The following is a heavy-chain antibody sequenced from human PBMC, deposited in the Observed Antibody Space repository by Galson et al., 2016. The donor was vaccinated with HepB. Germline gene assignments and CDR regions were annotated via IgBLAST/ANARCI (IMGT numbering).Heavy chain of an antibody. CDR3: ARVSYRSGVTAIF. D-gene: IGHD3-16*02. V-gene: IGHV4-59*01. J-gene: IGHJ4*02. CDR2: IYHSGGT. CDR1: DGSISSDF. Sequence: SETLSLTCTVSDGSISSDFWTWIRQPPGKGLEWIGFIYHSGGTNYSPSLKSRVSILVDTSKTQFSLELRSVTAADTAMYYCARVSYRSGVTAIFRGQGTLVSVSS.